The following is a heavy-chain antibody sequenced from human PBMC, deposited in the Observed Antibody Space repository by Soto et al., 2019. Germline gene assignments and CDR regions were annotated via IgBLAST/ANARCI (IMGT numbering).Heavy chain of an antibody. V-gene: IGHV4-39*07. CDR3: ARAGYDILTGYLYFDY. D-gene: IGHD3-9*01. CDR1: GGSISSGGYY. J-gene: IGHJ4*02. CDR2: IYHSGST. Sequence: SETLSLTCTVSGGSISSGGYYWTWIRQHPGKGLEWIGEIYHSGSTNYNPSLKSRVTISVDKSKNQFSLKLSSVTAADTAVYYCARAGYDILTGYLYFDYWGQGTLVTVS.